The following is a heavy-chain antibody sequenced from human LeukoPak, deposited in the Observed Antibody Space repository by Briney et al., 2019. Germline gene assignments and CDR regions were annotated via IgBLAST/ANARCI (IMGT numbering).Heavy chain of an antibody. D-gene: IGHD6-6*01. V-gene: IGHV3-23*01. CDR2: ISDSGGNT. CDR3: ARHRSSWLIDY. Sequence: GGSLRLSCAASGFTFNTYAMSWVRQAPWERLQWVSGISDSGGNTYYADTVRGRFTISRDNSKNTLYLQMNSLRAEDTAVYYCARHRSSWLIDYWGQGTLVTVSS. J-gene: IGHJ4*02. CDR1: GFTFNTYA.